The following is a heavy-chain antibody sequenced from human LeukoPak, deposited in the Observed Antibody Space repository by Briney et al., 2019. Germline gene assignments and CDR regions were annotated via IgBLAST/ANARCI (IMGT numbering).Heavy chain of an antibody. CDR3: ARGVCSSTSCYGAATSSLPDY. J-gene: IGHJ4*02. CDR2: INHSGST. CDR1: GGSFSGYY. Sequence: SETLSLTCAVYGGSFSGYYWSWIRQPPGKGLEWIGEINHSGSTNYNPSLKSRVTISVDTSKNQFSLKLSSVTAADTAVYYCARGVCSSTSCYGAATSSLPDYWGQGTLVTVSS. D-gene: IGHD2-2*01. V-gene: IGHV4-34*01.